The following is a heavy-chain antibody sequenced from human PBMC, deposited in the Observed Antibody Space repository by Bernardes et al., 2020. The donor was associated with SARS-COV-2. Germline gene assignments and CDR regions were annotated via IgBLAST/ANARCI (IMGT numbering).Heavy chain of an antibody. CDR3: ASESTSIVFDTLYGFDV. J-gene: IGHJ6*02. CDR1: GYSFTTYS. V-gene: IGHV1-3*01. CDR2: INAGNGDT. D-gene: IGHD2-2*01. Sequence: ASVKVSCKASGYSFTTYSMHWVRQAPGQRLEWMGWINAGNGDTKYSQRFQGRVTITRDTSASTAYMEMSSLTSEDTAVYYCASESTSIVFDTLYGFDVWGQGTTVTVSS.